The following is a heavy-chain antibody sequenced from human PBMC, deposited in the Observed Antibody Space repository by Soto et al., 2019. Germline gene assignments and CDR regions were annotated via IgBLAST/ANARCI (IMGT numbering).Heavy chain of an antibody. J-gene: IGHJ4*02. V-gene: IGHV3-30-3*01. CDR2: ISYDGSTK. CDR1: GFTFKHNA. Sequence: QVQLVESGGGVVHPGRSLTIFCTASGFTFKHNAMHWIRQAPAKGLEWVADISYDGSTKNYADSVKGRFTISRDNFKNTLSLHMSALKGEDTATYYCAREGIAESGPNYYDFWGQGTLVAVSS. CDR3: AREGIAESGPNYYDF. D-gene: IGHD6-13*01.